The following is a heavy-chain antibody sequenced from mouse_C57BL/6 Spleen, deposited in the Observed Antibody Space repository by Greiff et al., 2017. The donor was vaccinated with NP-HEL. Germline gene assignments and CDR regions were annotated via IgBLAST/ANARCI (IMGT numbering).Heavy chain of an antibody. CDR2: IRSKSNNYAT. V-gene: IGHV10-1*01. Sequence: EVKLLESGGGLVQPKGSLKLSCAASGFSFNTYAMNWVRQAPGKGLEWVARIRSKSNNYATYYADSVKDRFTISRDDSESMLYLQMNNLKTEDTAMYYCVRHDGYSFAYWGQGTLVTVSA. J-gene: IGHJ3*01. D-gene: IGHD2-3*01. CDR3: VRHDGYSFAY. CDR1: GFSFNTYA.